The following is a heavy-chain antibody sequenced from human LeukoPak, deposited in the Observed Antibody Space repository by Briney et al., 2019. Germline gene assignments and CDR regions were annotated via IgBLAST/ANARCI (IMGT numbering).Heavy chain of an antibody. Sequence: PGRSLRLSCAASGFTFSSYGMHWVRQAPGKGLEWVGVISYHGSSKYYADSVKGRFTISRDNSKNTLYLQMNSLRAEDTAVYYCTRDSCGGNCYSGGNDSWGQGTLVTVSS. J-gene: IGHJ4*02. D-gene: IGHD2-21*02. CDR3: TRDSCGGNCYSGGNDS. CDR2: ISYHGSSK. V-gene: IGHV3-30*03. CDR1: GFTFSSYG.